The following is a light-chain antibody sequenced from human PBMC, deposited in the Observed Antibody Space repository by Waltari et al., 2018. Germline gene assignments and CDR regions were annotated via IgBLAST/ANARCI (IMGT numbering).Light chain of an antibody. V-gene: IGLV1-47*01. CDR3: AAWDDSLSGRV. CDR1: SSNIGSNY. J-gene: IGLJ3*02. Sequence: QSVLTQPPSASGTPGQRVTISCSGSSSNIGSNYLYWYQQLPGAAPKLLIYRNNQRPSGVPYRCSGSKSGTSASLAIRGLRSEDEADYYCAAWDDSLSGRVFGGGTKLTVL. CDR2: RNN.